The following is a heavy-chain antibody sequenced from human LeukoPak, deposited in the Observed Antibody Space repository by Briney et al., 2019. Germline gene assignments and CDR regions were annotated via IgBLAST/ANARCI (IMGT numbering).Heavy chain of an antibody. V-gene: IGHV1-46*01. J-gene: IGHJ6*03. D-gene: IGHD1-20*01. Sequence: ASVKVSCKASGYTFTSYYMHWVRQAPGQGLEWMGIINPSGGSTSYAQKFQGRVTMTRDMPTGTVYMELRSLRSDDTAVYYCARGNNWNDMSYYYYYMDVWGKGTTVTVSS. CDR2: INPSGGST. CDR3: ARGNNWNDMSYYYYYMDV. CDR1: GYTFTSYY.